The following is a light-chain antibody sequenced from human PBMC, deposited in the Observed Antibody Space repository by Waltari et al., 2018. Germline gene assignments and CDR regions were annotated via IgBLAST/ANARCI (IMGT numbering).Light chain of an antibody. CDR3: RHSFDTPPT. J-gene: IGKJ1*01. CDR2: AAS. Sequence: DIQMTQSPSSLSASIGDRVTLTCRASQSIASYLHWYQQKPGRAPKRLIYAASSLQSGVPSRFSGSGSGTDFTLTISSLQPEDFATYYCRHSFDTPPTFGQGTRVEIK. CDR1: QSIASY. V-gene: IGKV1-39*01.